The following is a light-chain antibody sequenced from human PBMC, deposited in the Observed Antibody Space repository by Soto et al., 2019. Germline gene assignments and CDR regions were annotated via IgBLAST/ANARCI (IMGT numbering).Light chain of an antibody. CDR3: CSYTASATYV. CDR2: EVS. V-gene: IGLV2-14*01. J-gene: IGLJ1*01. Sequence: QSVLTQPASVSGSLGQSITISCTGTSSDVGSYNRVPWYQQHPGKATKLMIYEVSTRPSGVSNRFSGSKSGNTASLTISGLQAEDETDYYCCSYTASATYVFGTGTKVTVL. CDR1: SSDVGSYNR.